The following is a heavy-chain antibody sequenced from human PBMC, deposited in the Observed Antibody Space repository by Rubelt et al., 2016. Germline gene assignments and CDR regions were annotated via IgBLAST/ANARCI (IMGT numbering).Heavy chain of an antibody. CDR3: ARGVVPADRRGGYFDL. V-gene: IGHV3-74*01. CDR2: INSDGSST. Sequence: GGSLRLSCAASGFTFSSYWVHWVRQAPGKGLVWVSRINSDGSSTSYADSVKGRFTISRDNAKNTLYLQMNSLRAEDTAVYYCARGVVPADRRGGYFDLWGRGTLVTVSS. D-gene: IGHD2-2*01. J-gene: IGHJ2*01. CDR1: GFTFSSYW.